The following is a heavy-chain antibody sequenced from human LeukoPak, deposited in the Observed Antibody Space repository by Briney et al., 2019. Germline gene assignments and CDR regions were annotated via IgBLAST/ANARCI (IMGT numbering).Heavy chain of an antibody. CDR1: GFTFSSYA. D-gene: IGHD2-2*02. J-gene: IGHJ6*03. CDR3: AKALLGYCSSTSCYTGALDYYYYYMDV. CDR2: ISGSGGST. Sequence: PGGSLRLSCAASGFTFSSYAMSWVRQAPGKGLEWVSAISGSGGSTYYADSVKGRFTISRDNSKNTLYLQMNSLRAEDTAVYYCAKALLGYCSSTSCYTGALDYYYYYMDVWGKGTTVTVSS. V-gene: IGHV3-23*01.